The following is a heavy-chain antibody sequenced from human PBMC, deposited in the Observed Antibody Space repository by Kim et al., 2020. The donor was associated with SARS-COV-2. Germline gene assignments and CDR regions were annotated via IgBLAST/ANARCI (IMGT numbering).Heavy chain of an antibody. Sequence: YGESMKGRFTISRDSAKNALYLQMNSLRVEDTAVYYCAGGGYSSFDFWGQGTLVTVSS. V-gene: IGHV3-7*01. D-gene: IGHD2-21*01. J-gene: IGHJ4*02. CDR3: AGGGYSSFDF.